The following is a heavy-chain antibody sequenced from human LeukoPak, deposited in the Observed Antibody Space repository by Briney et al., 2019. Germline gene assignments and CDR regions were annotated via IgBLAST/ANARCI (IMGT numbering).Heavy chain of an antibody. CDR1: GFTFNYYW. D-gene: IGHD3-10*01. V-gene: IGHV3-7*01. CDR3: AKQLWFGELLYDKFDY. CDR2: IKQGGREI. J-gene: IGHJ4*02. Sequence: GGSLRLSCAASGFTFNYYWMNWVRQAPGKGLEWVANIKQGGREIYYVDSVKGRFTISRDNAKNSLYLQMNSLRAEDTAVYYCAKQLWFGELLYDKFDYWGQGTLVTVSS.